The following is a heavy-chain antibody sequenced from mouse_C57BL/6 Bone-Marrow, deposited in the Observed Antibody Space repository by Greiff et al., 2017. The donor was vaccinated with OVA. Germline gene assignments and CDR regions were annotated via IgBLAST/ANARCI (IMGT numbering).Heavy chain of an antibody. V-gene: IGHV1-55*01. J-gene: IGHJ2*01. CDR1: GYTFTSYW. CDR2: IYPGSGST. CDR3: ARERNLLLNYFDY. Sequence: QVHVKQPGAELVKPGASVKMSCKASGYTFTSYWITWVKQRPGQGLEWIGDIYPGSGSTNYNEKFKSKATLTVDTSSSTAYMQLSSLTSEDSAVYYCARERNLLLNYFDYWGQGTTLTVSS. D-gene: IGHD1-1*01.